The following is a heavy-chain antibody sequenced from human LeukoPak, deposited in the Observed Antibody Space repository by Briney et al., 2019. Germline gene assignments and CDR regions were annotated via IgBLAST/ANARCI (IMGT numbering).Heavy chain of an antibody. D-gene: IGHD4-17*01. CDR2: ISGSGGST. Sequence: GGSLRLSCAASGLTFSSYAMSWVRQAPGKGLEWVSAISGSGGSTYYADSVKGRFTISRDNSKNTLYLQMNSLRAEDTAVYYCAKGGYLYGDYEYYFDYWGQGTLVTVSS. CDR3: AKGGYLYGDYEYYFDY. V-gene: IGHV3-23*01. J-gene: IGHJ4*02. CDR1: GLTFSSYA.